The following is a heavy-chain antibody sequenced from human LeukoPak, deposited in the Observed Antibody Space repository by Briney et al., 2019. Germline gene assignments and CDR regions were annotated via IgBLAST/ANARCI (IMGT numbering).Heavy chain of an antibody. V-gene: IGHV4-34*01. Sequence: PSETLSLTCAVYGGSFSGYYWSWIRQPPGKGLEWIGEINHSGSTNYNPSLKSRVTISVDTSKNQFSLKLGSVTAADTAVYYCARLNYYGSGSYYNGRYYYYGMDVWGKGTTVTVSS. CDR2: INHSGST. CDR1: GGSFSGYY. D-gene: IGHD3-10*01. CDR3: ARLNYYGSGSYYNGRYYYYGMDV. J-gene: IGHJ6*04.